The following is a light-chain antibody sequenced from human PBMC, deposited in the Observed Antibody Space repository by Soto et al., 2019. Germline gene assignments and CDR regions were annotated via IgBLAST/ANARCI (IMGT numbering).Light chain of an antibody. CDR1: SSDVGAFDY. V-gene: IGLV2-8*01. Sequence: QSVLTPPPSASWSPGQSVTISCTGTSSDVGAFDYVSWYQQHPGKAPKLLIFEVNKRPSGVPDRFSGSKSGDTAFLTVSGLQAEDEADYYCSSYAGSNNAEVYGAGTKVTVL. CDR2: EVN. CDR3: SSYAGSNNAEV. J-gene: IGLJ1*01.